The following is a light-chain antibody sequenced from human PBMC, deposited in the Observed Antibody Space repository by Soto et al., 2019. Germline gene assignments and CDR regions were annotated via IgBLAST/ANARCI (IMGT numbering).Light chain of an antibody. CDR1: QGIGND. V-gene: IGKV1-6*01. J-gene: IGKJ4*01. Sequence: AIQMTQSPSSLSVSVGDRVTITCRASQGIGNDVGWYQQKPGKAPKLLIYAASSLQSGVPSRFSGSRSGTDFTLTISSLQPEDVATYYCLQDHNYPLSFGGGTKVDIK. CDR3: LQDHNYPLS. CDR2: AAS.